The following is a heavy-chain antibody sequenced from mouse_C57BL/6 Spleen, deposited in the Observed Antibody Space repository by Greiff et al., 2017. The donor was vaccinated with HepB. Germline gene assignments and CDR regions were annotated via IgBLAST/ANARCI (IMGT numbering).Heavy chain of an antibody. V-gene: IGHV1-52*01. J-gene: IGHJ2*01. D-gene: IGHD2-10*02. Sequence: QVQLQQPGAELVRPGSSVKLSCKASGYTFTSYWMHWVKQRPIQGLEWIGNIDPSDSDTHYNQKFKDKATLTVDKSSSTAYMQLSSLTSEDSAVYYCATYGNDGDYFDYWGQGTTLTVSS. CDR3: ATYGNDGDYFDY. CDR1: GYTFTSYW. CDR2: IDPSDSDT.